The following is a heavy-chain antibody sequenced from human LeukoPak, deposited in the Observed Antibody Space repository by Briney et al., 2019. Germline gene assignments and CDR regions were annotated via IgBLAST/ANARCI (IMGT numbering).Heavy chain of an antibody. D-gene: IGHD5-18*01. CDR3: ARDTAMARRGQFDY. CDR2: IYTSGGT. J-gene: IGHJ4*02. V-gene: IGHV4-4*07. CDR1: GGSISSYY. Sequence: SETLSLTCTVSGGSISSYYWSWIRQPAGKGLEWIGRIYTSGGTNYNPSLESRVTMSVDTSKNQFSLKLSSVTAADTAVYYCARDTAMARRGQFDYWGQGTLVTVSS.